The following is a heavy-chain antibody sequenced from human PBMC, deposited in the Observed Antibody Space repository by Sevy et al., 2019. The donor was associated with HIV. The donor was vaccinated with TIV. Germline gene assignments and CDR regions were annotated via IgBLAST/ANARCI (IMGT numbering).Heavy chain of an antibody. J-gene: IGHJ6*02. V-gene: IGHV3-23*01. CDR2: ISSSGGST. Sequence: GGSLRLSCAASGFTLSSYAMSWVRQAPGKGLEWVSAISSSGGSTYYAYSVKGRFTISRDNSKNTLYLQMNSLRAEDTAVYYCAKDRDPYYYDSSPPYYYYGMDVWGQGSTVTVSS. CDR1: GFTLSSYA. D-gene: IGHD3-22*01. CDR3: AKDRDPYYYDSSPPYYYYGMDV.